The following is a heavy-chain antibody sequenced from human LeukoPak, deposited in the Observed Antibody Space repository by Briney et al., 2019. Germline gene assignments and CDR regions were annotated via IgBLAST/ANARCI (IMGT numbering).Heavy chain of an antibody. CDR1: GIAFNQYS. D-gene: IGHD3-10*01. J-gene: IGHJ5*01. V-gene: IGHV3-30*03. CDR2: ILSDGSTK. Sequence: HPGRSLRLACTASGIAFNQYSMHWVRQAPGKGLEWVAFILSDGSTKYYEDSVKGRFSISRDNSNKTLYLQMNSLSAEDTGMYYCATPPYGTDTYGSWFESWGQGTLVTVSS. CDR3: ATPPYGTDTYGSWFES.